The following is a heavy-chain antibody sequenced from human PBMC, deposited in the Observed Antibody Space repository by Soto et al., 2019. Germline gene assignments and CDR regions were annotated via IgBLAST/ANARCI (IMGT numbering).Heavy chain of an antibody. D-gene: IGHD3-10*01. CDR1: GFSFSSYA. J-gene: IGHJ5*02. V-gene: IGHV3-23*01. CDR2: VIGSGGST. Sequence: EVQLLESGGGLVQPGGSLRLSCAASGFSFSSYAMSWVRQAPGKGLEWVSTVIGSGGSTYYGDSVKGRFTISRDNSKNTLSLQMTSPRAEDTAVYYGAKEKLVWFGEYWFDPWGQGTLVTVSS. CDR3: AKEKLVWFGEYWFDP.